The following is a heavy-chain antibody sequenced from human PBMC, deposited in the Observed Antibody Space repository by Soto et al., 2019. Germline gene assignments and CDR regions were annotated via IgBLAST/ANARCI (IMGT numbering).Heavy chain of an antibody. CDR2: IYYTGST. CDR1: GGSISSYY. D-gene: IGHD3-9*01. J-gene: IGHJ4*02. V-gene: IGHV4-59*08. CDR3: VGSVAGFFDWFRLDY. Sequence: SETLSLTCTVSGGSISSYYWSWIRQPPGKGLEWVGYIYYTGSTNYNPSLKSRVTISVDTSKSQLSLKLSSVTAADTAVYYCVGSVAGFFDWFRLDYWGPGTLVTAP.